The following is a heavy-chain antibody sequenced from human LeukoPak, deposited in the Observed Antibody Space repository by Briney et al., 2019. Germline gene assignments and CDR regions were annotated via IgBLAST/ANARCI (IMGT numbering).Heavy chain of an antibody. D-gene: IGHD4-23*01. CDR1: GFTFSSYA. V-gene: IGHV3-30*01. CDR3: ARETTVVTGDY. J-gene: IGHJ4*02. Sequence: PGRSLRLSCAASGFTFSSYAMHWVRQAPGKGLEWVAVISYDGSNKYYADSVKGRFTISGDNSKNTLYLQMNSLRAEDTAVYYCARETTVVTGDYWGQGTLVTVSS. CDR2: ISYDGSNK.